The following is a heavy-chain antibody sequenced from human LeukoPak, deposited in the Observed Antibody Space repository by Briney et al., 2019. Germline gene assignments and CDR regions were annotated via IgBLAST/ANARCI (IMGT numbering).Heavy chain of an antibody. J-gene: IGHJ4*02. CDR1: GFTFSSYA. D-gene: IGHD4-17*01. CDR3: ARSAYGDYVDLVY. V-gene: IGHV3-30*04. Sequence: PGGSLRLSCAASGFTFSSYAMHWVRQAPGKGLEWVAVISYDGSNKYYADSVKGRFTISRDNSKNTLYLQMNSLRAEDTAVYYCARSAYGDYVDLVYWGQGTLVTVSS. CDR2: ISYDGSNK.